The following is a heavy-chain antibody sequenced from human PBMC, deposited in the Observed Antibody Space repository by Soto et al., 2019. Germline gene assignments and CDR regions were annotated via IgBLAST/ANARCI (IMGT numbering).Heavy chain of an antibody. CDR3: ASSHYGSGSYYSPFDY. Sequence: SETLSLTCTVSGGSISSYYWSWIRQPPGKGLEWIGYIYYSGSTNYNPSLKSRVTISVDTSKNQFSLKLSSVTAADTAVYYCASSHYGSGSYYSPFDYWGQGTLVTVSS. CDR1: GGSISSYY. CDR2: IYYSGST. J-gene: IGHJ4*02. V-gene: IGHV4-59*01. D-gene: IGHD3-10*01.